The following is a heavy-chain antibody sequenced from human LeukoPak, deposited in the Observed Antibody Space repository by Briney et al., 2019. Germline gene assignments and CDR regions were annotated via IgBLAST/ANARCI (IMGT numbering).Heavy chain of an antibody. CDR1: GFTFSSYA. D-gene: IGHD3-9*01. Sequence: PGGSLRLSCAASGFTFSSYAMSWVRQAPGKGLEWVSAISGSGGSTYYADSVKGRFTISRDNSKNTLYLQMNSLRAEDTAVYYCAKDNRDHWFRPYYFDYWGQGTLVTVSS. J-gene: IGHJ4*02. V-gene: IGHV3-23*01. CDR3: AKDNRDHWFRPYYFDY. CDR2: ISGSGGST.